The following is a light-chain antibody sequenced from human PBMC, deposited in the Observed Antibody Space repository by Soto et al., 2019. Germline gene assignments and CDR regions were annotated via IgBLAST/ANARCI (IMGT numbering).Light chain of an antibody. CDR2: RNN. CDR3: AAWDDSLSGIYV. Sequence: QSALTQPPSASGTPGQRVTISCSGSSSNIGSNYVYWYQQLPGTAPKLLIYRNNQRPSGVPDRFSGSKSGTSASLAISGLRSEDEADYYCAAWDDSLSGIYVFGTGTKVT. CDR1: SSNIGSNY. J-gene: IGLJ1*01. V-gene: IGLV1-47*01.